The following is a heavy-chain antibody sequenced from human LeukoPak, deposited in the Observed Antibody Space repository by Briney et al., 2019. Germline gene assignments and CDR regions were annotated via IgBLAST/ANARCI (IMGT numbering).Heavy chain of an antibody. D-gene: IGHD2-2*01. Sequence: PGGSLRLSCAASGFTFSNAWMSWDRQAPGKGLEWVGRIKSKTDGGTTDYAAPVKGRFTISRDDSKNTLYLQMNSLKTEDTAVYYCTTVMYCSSTSCYLDGSYFDCWGQGTLVTVSS. CDR1: GFTFSNAW. CDR3: TTVMYCSSTSCYLDGSYFDC. V-gene: IGHV3-15*01. CDR2: IKSKTDGGTT. J-gene: IGHJ4*02.